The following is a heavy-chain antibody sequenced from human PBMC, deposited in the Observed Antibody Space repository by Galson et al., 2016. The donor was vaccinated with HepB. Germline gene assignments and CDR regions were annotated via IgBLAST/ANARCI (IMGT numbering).Heavy chain of an antibody. D-gene: IGHD3-9*01. CDR3: ARDRDTILSYYGMDV. CDR1: GFTFDDYA. J-gene: IGHJ6*02. V-gene: IGHV3-9*01. CDR2: ISWNSGSI. Sequence: SLRLSCAASGFTFDDYAMHWVRQAPGKGLEWVSGISWNSGSIGYADSVKGRFTISRDNSKNTLYLQMNSLRAEDTAVYYCARDRDTILSYYGMDVWGQGTTVTVSS.